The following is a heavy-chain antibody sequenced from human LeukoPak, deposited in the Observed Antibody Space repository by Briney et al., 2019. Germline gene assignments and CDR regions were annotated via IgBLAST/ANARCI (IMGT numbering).Heavy chain of an antibody. Sequence: GGSLRLSCAASGFTFSSYGMSWVRQAPGKGLEWVSAISGSGGSTYYADSVKGRFTISRDNSKDTLYLQMNSLRAEDTAVYYCAKAGGVRFDPWGQGTLVTVSS. V-gene: IGHV3-23*01. CDR2: ISGSGGST. CDR3: AKAGGVRFDP. J-gene: IGHJ5*02. CDR1: GFTFSSYG. D-gene: IGHD1-26*01.